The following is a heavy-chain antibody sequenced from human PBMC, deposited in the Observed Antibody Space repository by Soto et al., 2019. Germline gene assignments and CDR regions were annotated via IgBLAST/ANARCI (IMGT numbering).Heavy chain of an antibody. Sequence: QLQLQESGPGLVKPSETLSLTCTVSGGSISSSSYYWGWIRQPPGKGLEWIGSIYYSGSTYYNPSLKSRVTISVDTSKNQFSLKLSSVTAADTAVYYCARSAYGITGTAPGIIDYWGQGTLVTVCS. CDR2: IYYSGST. CDR1: GGSISSSSYY. V-gene: IGHV4-39*01. D-gene: IGHD1-7*01. J-gene: IGHJ4*02. CDR3: ARSAYGITGTAPGIIDY.